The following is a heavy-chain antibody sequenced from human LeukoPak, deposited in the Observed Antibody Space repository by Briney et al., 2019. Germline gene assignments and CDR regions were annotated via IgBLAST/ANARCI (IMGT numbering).Heavy chain of an antibody. D-gene: IGHD2-2*01. CDR3: AKDGRPAAITPRGEFDP. CDR2: IRYDGSNK. J-gene: IGHJ5*02. Sequence: GGSLRLSCAASGFTFSSYGMHWVRQAPGKGLEWVAFIRYDGSNKYYADSVKGRFTISRDNSKNTLYLQMNSLRAEDTAVYYCAKDGRPAAITPRGEFDPWGQGTLVTVSS. V-gene: IGHV3-30*02. CDR1: GFTFSSYG.